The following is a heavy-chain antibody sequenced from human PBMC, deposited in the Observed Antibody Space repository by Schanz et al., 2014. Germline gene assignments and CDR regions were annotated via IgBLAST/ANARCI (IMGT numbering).Heavy chain of an antibody. J-gene: IGHJ3*02. Sequence: VQLVESGGGLVRPGGSLRLSCTTSGLIFSTYTLNWVRQAPGKGLEWLAVIWFDGTNKYNADSVKGRFTISRDTSKNTLYLLLNSLRAEDTAVYYCAGAVATIRADSFDMWGQGTMVAVSS. CDR2: IWFDGTNK. CDR1: GLIFSTYT. D-gene: IGHD5-12*01. CDR3: AGAVATIRADSFDM. V-gene: IGHV3-33*08.